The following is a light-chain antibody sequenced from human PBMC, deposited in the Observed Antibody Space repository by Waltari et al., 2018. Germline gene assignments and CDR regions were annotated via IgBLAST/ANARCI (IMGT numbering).Light chain of an antibody. CDR1: QSISRY. J-gene: IGKJ1*01. CDR3: QQHFRVAAT. Sequence: IMLTQSPGPLSLSPGERATLSCRASQSISRYLAWYQQKPGQAPRLLIYGASTRATGVPDRFSGSGSGTDFSLTISGVEPEDAAVYYCQQHFRVAATFGQGTKVEIK. V-gene: IGKV3-20*01. CDR2: GAS.